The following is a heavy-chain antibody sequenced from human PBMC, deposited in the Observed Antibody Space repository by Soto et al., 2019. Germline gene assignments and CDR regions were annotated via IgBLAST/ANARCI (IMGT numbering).Heavy chain of an antibody. V-gene: IGHV5-51*01. J-gene: IGHJ6*02. CDR3: ARRAVRGVIITSPYYYGMDV. CDR1: GYSFTSYW. D-gene: IGHD3-10*01. Sequence: CKGSGYSFTSYWIGWVRQMPGKGLEWMGIIYPGDSDTRYSPSFQGQVTISADKSISTAYLQWSSLKASDTAMYYCARRAVRGVIITSPYYYGMDVWGQGTTVTVS. CDR2: IYPGDSDT.